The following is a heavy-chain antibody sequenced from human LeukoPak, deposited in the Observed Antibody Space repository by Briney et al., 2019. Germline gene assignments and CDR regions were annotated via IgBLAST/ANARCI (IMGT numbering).Heavy chain of an antibody. V-gene: IGHV4-61*01. CDR2: IYYSGST. Sequence: PSETLSLTCTVSGGSISSSSYYWSWLRQPPGKGLEWIGYIYYSGSTNYNPSLKSRVTISVDTSKNQFSLKLSSVTAADTAVYYCARGPTWELPDYWGQGTLVTVSS. CDR1: GGSISSSSYY. CDR3: ARGPTWELPDY. D-gene: IGHD1-26*01. J-gene: IGHJ4*02.